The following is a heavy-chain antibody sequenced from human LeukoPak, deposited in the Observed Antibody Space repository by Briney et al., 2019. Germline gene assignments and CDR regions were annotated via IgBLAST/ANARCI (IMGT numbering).Heavy chain of an antibody. CDR1: GGSISSYY. CDR2: IYYSGST. CDR3: ARGYSYGLNFGY. Sequence: SETLSLTCTASGGSISSYYWSWIRQPPGKGLEWIGYIYYSGSTNYNPSLKSRVTISVDTSKNQFSLKLSSVTAADTAVYYCARGYSYGLNFGYWGQGTLVTVSS. J-gene: IGHJ4*02. D-gene: IGHD5-18*01. V-gene: IGHV4-59*01.